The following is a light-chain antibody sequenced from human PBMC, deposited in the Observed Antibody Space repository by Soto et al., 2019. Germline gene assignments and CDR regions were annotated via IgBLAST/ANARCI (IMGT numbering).Light chain of an antibody. CDR2: DTS. CDR3: QQYGTSEII. V-gene: IGKV3-20*01. Sequence: IVLTQSPGTLSLSPGERATLSCRTSQSVSNTYVAWYQQKPGQAPRLLIYDTSSRVTGIPDRFIGSGSGTDFTLTISRLEPEDFAVFYCQQYGTSEIIFGQGTRLE. CDR1: QSVSNTY. J-gene: IGKJ5*01.